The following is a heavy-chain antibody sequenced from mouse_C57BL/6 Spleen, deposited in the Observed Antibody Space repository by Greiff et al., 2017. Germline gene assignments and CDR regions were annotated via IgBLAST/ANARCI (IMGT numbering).Heavy chain of an antibody. D-gene: IGHD2-4*01. CDR2: FYPGIGSI. Sequence: QVQLQQSGAELVKPGASVKLSCKASGYTFTEYTIHWVKQRPGQGLEWIGWFYPGIGSIKYNEKFKDKATLTADKSSSTVYMELSRLTSEDSAVYFFARHENDYPHYYAMDYWGQGTSVTVSS. CDR1: GYTFTEYT. V-gene: IGHV1-62-2*01. J-gene: IGHJ4*01. CDR3: ARHENDYPHYYAMDY.